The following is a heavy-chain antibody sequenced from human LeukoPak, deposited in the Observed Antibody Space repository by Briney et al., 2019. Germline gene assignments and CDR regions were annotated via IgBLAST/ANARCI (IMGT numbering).Heavy chain of an antibody. Sequence: GGSLRLSCAASGFTFSNYYMSWFRQAPGKGLEWVSYISISGSTMYYADSVKGRFTISRDNARNLLFLQMNSLRADDTAVYYCARLQFTIYGSGSPDYWGQGTLVTVSS. V-gene: IGHV3-11*01. CDR1: GFTFSNYY. CDR2: ISISGSTM. CDR3: ARLQFTIYGSGSPDY. D-gene: IGHD3-10*01. J-gene: IGHJ4*02.